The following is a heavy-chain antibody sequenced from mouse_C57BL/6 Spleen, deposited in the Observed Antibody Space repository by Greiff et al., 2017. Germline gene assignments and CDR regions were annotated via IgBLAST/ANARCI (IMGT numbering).Heavy chain of an antibody. CDR1: GYTFTSYW. CDR3: ARGGDGSAY. D-gene: IGHD1-2*01. CDR2: IDPSDSYT. J-gene: IGHJ3*01. V-gene: IGHV1-50*01. Sequence: VQLQQPGAELVKPGASVKLSCKASGYTFTSYWMQWVKQRPGQGLEWIGEIDPSDSYTNYNQKFKGKATLTVDTSSSTAYMQLSSLTSEDSAVYYCARGGDGSAYWGQGTLVTVSA.